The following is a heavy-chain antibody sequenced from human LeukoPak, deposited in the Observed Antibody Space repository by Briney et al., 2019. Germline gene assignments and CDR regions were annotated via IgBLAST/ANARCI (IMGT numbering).Heavy chain of an antibody. CDR1: GFTFDSYW. J-gene: IGHJ4*02. Sequence: GRSLRLSCVASGFTFDSYWMTWVRQVPGKGLEWVANIRQGGNENYYADSVEGRFTISRDNARNSLFLQMDSLRVEDTAVYYCARVGSWELQRVFDSWGQGTLVTVSS. CDR2: IRQGGNEN. CDR3: ARVGSWELQRVFDS. V-gene: IGHV3-7*01. D-gene: IGHD1-26*01.